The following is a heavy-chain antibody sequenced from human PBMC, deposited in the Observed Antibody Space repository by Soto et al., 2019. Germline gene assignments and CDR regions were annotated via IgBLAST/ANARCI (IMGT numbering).Heavy chain of an antibody. J-gene: IGHJ6*02. V-gene: IGHV3-53*01. CDR2: IYSGGST. CDR3: ARDPPATRHGMDV. CDR1: GFTVSSSY. Sequence: LRLSCAASGFTVSSSYISWVRQAPGKGLEWVSVIYSGGSTYYADSVRGRFTISRDNSKNTLYLQMKSLRAEDTAVYYCARDPPATRHGMDVWGQGTTVTVSS.